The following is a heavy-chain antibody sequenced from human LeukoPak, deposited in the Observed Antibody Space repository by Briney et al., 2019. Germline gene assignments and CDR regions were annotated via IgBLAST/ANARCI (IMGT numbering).Heavy chain of an antibody. CDR2: ISGSGGSK. V-gene: IGHV3-23*01. J-gene: IGHJ4*02. CDR1: GFTFSSHV. D-gene: IGHD5-18*01. CDR3: AKGQIYVDSPTFIGY. Sequence: GGSLRLSCAASGFTFSSHVMTWVRQAPGKGLEWLSSISGSGGSKYYAGSVKGRFTISRDNSKNTLYLQMNRLRAEDTAVYYCAKGQIYVDSPTFIGYWGQGTLVTVSS.